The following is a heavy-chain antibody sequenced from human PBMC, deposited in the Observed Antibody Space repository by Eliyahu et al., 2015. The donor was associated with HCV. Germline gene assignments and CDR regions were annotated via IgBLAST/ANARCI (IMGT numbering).Heavy chain of an antibody. V-gene: IGHV4-59*01. D-gene: IGHD6-19*01. CDR2: IYYSGSP. J-gene: IGHJ5*02. CDR3: ASGGGGTAVTGTGGWFDP. CDR1: GGSISTSY. Sequence: QVQLQESGPGLVKPSETLSLTCTVSGGSISTSYXXWIRQPPGKGLEWIGYIYYSGSPNYNPSLKSRVTISVDTSKNQFSLKLSSVTAADTAIYYCASGGGGTAVTGTGGWFDPWGQGALVTVSS.